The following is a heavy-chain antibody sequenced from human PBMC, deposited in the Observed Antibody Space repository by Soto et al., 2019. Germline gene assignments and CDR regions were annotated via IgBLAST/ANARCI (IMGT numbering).Heavy chain of an antibody. D-gene: IGHD2-15*01. V-gene: IGHV4-61*01. CDR3: ARANRVVVHFDY. Sequence: QVQLQESGPGLVKPSETLSLTCTVSGGSVSSGSYYWSWMRQPPGKGLEWIGYIYYSGSTNYNPSLKSRVTISVDTSKNQFSLKLSSVTAADTAVYYCARANRVVVHFDYWGQGTLVTVSS. CDR2: IYYSGST. J-gene: IGHJ4*02. CDR1: GGSVSSGSYY.